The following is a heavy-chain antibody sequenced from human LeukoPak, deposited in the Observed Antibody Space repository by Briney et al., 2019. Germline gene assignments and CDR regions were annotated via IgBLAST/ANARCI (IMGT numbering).Heavy chain of an antibody. V-gene: IGHV3-23*01. J-gene: IGHJ4*02. D-gene: IGHD4-11*01. Sequence: GGSLRLSCAASGFTFYNYAMSWVRQAPGKGLEWVSSISGRGDNIYYADSVKGRFTISRDNSKNTLFLQMNSLRAEDTAVYYCAQGSSYSNYPHYFDYWGQGTLVTVSS. CDR3: AQGSSYSNYPHYFDY. CDR2: ISGRGDNI. CDR1: GFTFYNYA.